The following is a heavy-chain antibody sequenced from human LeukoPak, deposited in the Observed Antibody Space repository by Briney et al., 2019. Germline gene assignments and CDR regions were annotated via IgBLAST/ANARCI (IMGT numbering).Heavy chain of an antibody. J-gene: IGHJ5*02. V-gene: IGHV4-59*01. CDR1: GGAITSYY. D-gene: IGHD6-13*01. CDR2: IYYSGTT. Sequence: SETLSLTCTVSGGAITSYYWSWIRQPPGKGLEWIGNIYYSGTTNYNPSLKSRVTISVDTSKTQFSLKLRSVTAADTAVYYCARDLAAVSWFDPWGQGTLVTVSS. CDR3: ARDLAAVSWFDP.